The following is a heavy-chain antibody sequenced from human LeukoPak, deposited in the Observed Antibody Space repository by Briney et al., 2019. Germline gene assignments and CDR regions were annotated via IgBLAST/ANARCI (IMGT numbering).Heavy chain of an antibody. J-gene: IGHJ4*02. V-gene: IGHV4-59*11. CDR2: IYYTGST. CDR1: GVSISGHY. CDR3: ASAGNPHYFDF. Sequence: PSETLSLTCTVSGVSISGHYWSWIRQSPGKRLEWIGNIYYTGSTNYNPSLQSRVAISIDTSKNQFSLTLNSVTAADAAVYYCASAGNPHYFDFWGQGPLVTVSS.